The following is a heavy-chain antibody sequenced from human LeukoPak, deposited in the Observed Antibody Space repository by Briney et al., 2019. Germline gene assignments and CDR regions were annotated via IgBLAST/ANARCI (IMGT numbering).Heavy chain of an antibody. D-gene: IGHD3-22*01. V-gene: IGHV3-23*01. CDR1: GFTFSSYA. Sequence: GGSLRLSCVASGFTFSSYAMSWVRQAPGKGLEWVSAISGSGGSTYYADSVKGRFTISRDNSKNTLYLQMNSLRAEDTAVYYCAKDRMIVVVITLFDYWGQGTLVTVSS. CDR3: AKDRMIVVVITLFDY. J-gene: IGHJ4*02. CDR2: ISGSGGST.